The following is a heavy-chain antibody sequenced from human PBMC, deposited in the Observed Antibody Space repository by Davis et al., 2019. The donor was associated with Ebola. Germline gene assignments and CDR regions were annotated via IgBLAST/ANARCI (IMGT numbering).Heavy chain of an antibody. D-gene: IGHD6-13*01. V-gene: IGHV3-33*01. CDR3: ARDGYSSSGGMDV. Sequence: GESLKISCAASGFTFSSYGMHWVRQAPGKGLEWVAVIWYDGSNKYYADSVKGRSTISRDNSKNTLYLQMNSLRAEDTAVYYCARDGYSSSGGMDVWGQGTTVTVSS. CDR2: IWYDGSNK. J-gene: IGHJ6*02. CDR1: GFTFSSYG.